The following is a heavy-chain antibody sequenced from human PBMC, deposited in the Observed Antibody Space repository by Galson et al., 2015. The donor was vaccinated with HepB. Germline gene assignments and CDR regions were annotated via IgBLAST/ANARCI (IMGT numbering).Heavy chain of an antibody. V-gene: IGHV1-2*02. CDR2: INPNSGFT. D-gene: IGHD3-3*01. J-gene: IGHJ4*02. CDR1: GYIFTGYY. Sequence: SVKVSCKASGYIFTGYYIHWVRQAPGQGLEWMGWINPNSGFTNYAQNFRGRVTMTSNTSINTAYMEVNSLRSDDTAVFYCARASPLSGSDYWGQGTLVTVSS. CDR3: ARASPLSGSDY.